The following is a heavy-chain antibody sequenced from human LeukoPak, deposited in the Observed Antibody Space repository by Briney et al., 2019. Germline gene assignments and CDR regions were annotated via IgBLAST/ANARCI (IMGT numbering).Heavy chain of an antibody. CDR2: IYYSGST. CDR1: GGSISSSSYY. CDR3: ARVRGVEDYVWGSYRLSGELNFDY. J-gene: IGHJ4*02. Sequence: SETLSLTCTVSGGSISSSSYYWAWIRQPPGKGLEWIGNIYYSGSTYYNPSLKSRVTISVDTSKNQFSLKLSSVTATDTAVYYCARVRGVEDYVWGSYRLSGELNFDYWGQGTLVTVSS. V-gene: IGHV4-39*07. D-gene: IGHD3-16*02.